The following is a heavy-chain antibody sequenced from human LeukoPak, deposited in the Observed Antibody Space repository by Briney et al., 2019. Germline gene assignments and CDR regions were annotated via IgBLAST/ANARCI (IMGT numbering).Heavy chain of an antibody. Sequence: GGSLRLSCAASGFTFSSYSMNWVRQAPGKGLEWVSYISSSSTIYYADSVKGRFTISRDNAKNSLYLQMNSLRAEDTAVYYCARVGGGGSYYFDYWGQGTLVTVSS. V-gene: IGHV3-48*01. D-gene: IGHD1-26*01. CDR3: ARVGGGGSYYFDY. J-gene: IGHJ4*02. CDR2: ISSSSTI. CDR1: GFTFSSYS.